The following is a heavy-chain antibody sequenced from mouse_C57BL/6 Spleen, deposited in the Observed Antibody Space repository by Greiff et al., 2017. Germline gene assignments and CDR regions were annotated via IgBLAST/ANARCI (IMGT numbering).Heavy chain of an antibody. D-gene: IGHD3-2*02. CDR3: ASTAQATGAMDY. V-gene: IGHV3-6*01. CDR1: GYSITSGYY. J-gene: IGHJ4*01. Sequence: EVHLVESGPGLVKPSQSLSLTCSVTGYSITSGYYWNWIRQFPGNKLEWMGYISYDGSNNYNPSLKNRISITRDTSKNQFFLKLNSVTTEDTATYYCASTAQATGAMDYWGQGTSVTVSS. CDR2: ISYDGSN.